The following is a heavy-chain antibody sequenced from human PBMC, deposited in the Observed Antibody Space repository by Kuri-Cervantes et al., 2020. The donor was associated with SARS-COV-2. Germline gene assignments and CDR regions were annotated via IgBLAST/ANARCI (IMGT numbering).Heavy chain of an antibody. J-gene: IGHJ4*02. CDR1: GFTFSSYG. CDR2: IRYDGSNK. D-gene: IGHD3-3*01. Sequence: GGSLRLSCAASGFTFSSYGMHWVRQAPGKGLEWVAFIRYDGSNKYYADSVKGRFTISRDNSKNTLYLQMNSLRAEDTAVYYCAKDRLRVVEEWLPFDYWGQGTLVTVSS. CDR3: AKDRLRVVEEWLPFDY. V-gene: IGHV3-30*02.